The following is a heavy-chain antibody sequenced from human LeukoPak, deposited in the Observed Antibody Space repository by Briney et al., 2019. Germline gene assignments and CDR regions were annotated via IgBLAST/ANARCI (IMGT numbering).Heavy chain of an antibody. CDR2: INPSGGST. CDR1: GYTFTSYY. CDR3: ARDMAATRSYDY. D-gene: IGHD2-15*01. V-gene: IGHV1-46*01. Sequence: ASVKVSCKASGYTFTSYYMHWVRQAPGQWLEWMGIINPSGGSTSYAQKFQGRVTMTRDTSTSTVYMELSSLRSEDTAVYYCARDMAATRSYDYWGQGTLVTVSS. J-gene: IGHJ4*02.